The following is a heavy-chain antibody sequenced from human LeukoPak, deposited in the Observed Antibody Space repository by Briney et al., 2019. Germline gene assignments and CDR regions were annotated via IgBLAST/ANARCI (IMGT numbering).Heavy chain of an antibody. Sequence: GGSLRLSCAASGFTFSSCAMSWFRQAPGKGLEWVSAIGSGGGSIYYADSVKGRFTISRDNSKSTLLLQMNSLRAEDSAIYYCARPGITVAGTRWFDPWGQGTLVTVSS. CDR3: ARPGITVAGTRWFDP. CDR2: IGSGGGSI. V-gene: IGHV3-23*01. D-gene: IGHD6-19*01. J-gene: IGHJ5*02. CDR1: GFTFSSCA.